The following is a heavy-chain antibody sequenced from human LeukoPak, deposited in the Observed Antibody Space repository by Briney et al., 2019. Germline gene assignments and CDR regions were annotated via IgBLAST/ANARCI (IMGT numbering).Heavy chain of an antibody. D-gene: IGHD3-10*01. CDR1: GGSISNYY. J-gene: IGHJ4*02. V-gene: IGHV4-59*08. CDR2: IYYIGST. CDR3: ARHGGAYIFDY. Sequence: SETLSLTCTVSGGSISNYYWSWVRQPPGKGLEWIGCIYYIGSTNYNPSLKSRVTISPDTSKNQFSLELSSVTAADTAVYYCARHGGAYIFDYGGQGTLVTVSS.